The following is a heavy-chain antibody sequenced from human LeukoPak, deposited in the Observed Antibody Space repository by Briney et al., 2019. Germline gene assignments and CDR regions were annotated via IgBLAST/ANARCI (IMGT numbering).Heavy chain of an antibody. V-gene: IGHV4-39*01. J-gene: IGHJ4*02. CDR3: ARRGCGLTSCYLFDY. CDR1: GGSISSSSYN. D-gene: IGHD2-2*01. CDR2: IYYSGST. Sequence: SETLSLTCTVSGGSISSSSYNWGWIRQPPGKWLEWIGSIYYSGSTYYNPSLKSRVTISVDTSRNQFSLKLSSVTAADTAVYYCARRGCGLTSCYLFDYWGQGTLVTVSS.